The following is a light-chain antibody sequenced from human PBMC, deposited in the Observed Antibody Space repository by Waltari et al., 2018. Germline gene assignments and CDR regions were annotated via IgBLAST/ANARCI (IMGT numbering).Light chain of an antibody. CDR2: GAS. Sequence: EIVMTQSPATLSVSTGERATIPCRASQSLSSNLAWYQPKPGQAPRLLIYGASTRATGIPARFSGRGSGTEFTRTISSLQSEDFAVYYCQQYNNWPPWTFGQGTKVEIK. J-gene: IGKJ1*01. CDR1: QSLSSN. CDR3: QQYNNWPPWT. V-gene: IGKV3-15*01.